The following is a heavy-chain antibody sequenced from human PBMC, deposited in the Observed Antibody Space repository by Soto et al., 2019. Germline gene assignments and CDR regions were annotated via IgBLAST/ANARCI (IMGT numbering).Heavy chain of an antibody. J-gene: IGHJ4*02. CDR2: ISSSSSYI. CDR3: ARDFPWIQLWLPDY. Sequence: GGSLRLSCAASGFTFSSYSMNWVRQAPGKGLEWVSSISSSSSYIYYADSVKGRFTISRDNAKNSLYLQMNSLRAEDTAVYYCARDFPWIQLWLPDYWGQGTLVTVSS. CDR1: GFTFSSYS. V-gene: IGHV3-21*01. D-gene: IGHD5-18*01.